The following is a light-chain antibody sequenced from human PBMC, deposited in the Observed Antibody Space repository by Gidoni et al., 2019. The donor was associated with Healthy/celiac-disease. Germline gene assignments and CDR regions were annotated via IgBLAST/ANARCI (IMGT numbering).Light chain of an antibody. V-gene: IGKV1-9*01. CDR3: QQLNSYSLT. J-gene: IGKJ4*01. CDR1: QGISSY. Sequence: IQLTHSPSSLSASVGDRVTITCRASQGISSYLAWYQQKPGKAPKLLIYAASTLQSGVQSRFSGSGYGTDFTLTISSLQPEEFATYYCQQLNSYSLTFXGXTKVEIK. CDR2: AAS.